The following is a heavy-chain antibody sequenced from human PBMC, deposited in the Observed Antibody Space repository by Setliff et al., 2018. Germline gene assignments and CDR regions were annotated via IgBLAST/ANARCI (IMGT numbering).Heavy chain of an antibody. CDR1: GDSISSGSYH. V-gene: IGHV4-61*02. Sequence: PSETLSLTCTVSGDSISSGSYHWSWIRKPAGKGLEWIGRIHPSGSTNYNPSLKSRVTISVDTSKYQFSLKVSSVTAADTAVYYCARTTGSTHNWLDPWGPGTLVTVSS. CDR2: IHPSGST. D-gene: IGHD1-1*01. J-gene: IGHJ5*02. CDR3: ARTTGSTHNWLDP.